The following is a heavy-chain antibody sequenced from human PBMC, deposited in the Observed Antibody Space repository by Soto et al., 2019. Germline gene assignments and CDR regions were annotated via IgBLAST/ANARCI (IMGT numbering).Heavy chain of an antibody. CDR3: AHDGGYSYRLF. CDR1: GFTFSSYA. D-gene: IGHD5-18*01. CDR2: ISGSGGST. Sequence: GGSLRLSCAASGFTFSSYAMSWVRQAPGKGLEWVSAISGSGGSTYYADSVKGRFTISRDNSKNTLYLQMNSLRAEDTAVYYSAHDGGYSYRLFWGQGTLVTVSS. V-gene: IGHV3-23*01. J-gene: IGHJ4*02.